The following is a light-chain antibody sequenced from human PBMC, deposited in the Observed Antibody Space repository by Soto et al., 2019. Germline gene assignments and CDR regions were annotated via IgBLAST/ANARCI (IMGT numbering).Light chain of an antibody. Sequence: EIVMTQSPATLSVSPGERATLSCRASQSVRINLAWYQQKPGQAPRLLIYGASSSATGIPARFSGSGSGTDVTLTISSLQSEDFAVYYCQQYNNWPPELTFGGGTKVEIK. J-gene: IGKJ4*01. CDR3: QQYNNWPPELT. V-gene: IGKV3-15*01. CDR1: QSVRIN. CDR2: GAS.